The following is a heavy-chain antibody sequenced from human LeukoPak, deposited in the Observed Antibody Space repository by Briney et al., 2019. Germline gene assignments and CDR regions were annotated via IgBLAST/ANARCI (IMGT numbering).Heavy chain of an antibody. CDR1: GFTFRSYS. CDR2: ISTSSSYK. D-gene: IGHD2-2*01. J-gene: IGHJ4*02. Sequence: PGGSLRLSCAASGFTFRSYSMNWVRQAPGKGLEWVSSISTSSSYKYYADSVKGRFTISRDNAKNSLYLQMNSLRAEDTAVYYCARRYCSNTNCYAFDSWGQGTLVTVSS. CDR3: ARRYCSNTNCYAFDS. V-gene: IGHV3-21*01.